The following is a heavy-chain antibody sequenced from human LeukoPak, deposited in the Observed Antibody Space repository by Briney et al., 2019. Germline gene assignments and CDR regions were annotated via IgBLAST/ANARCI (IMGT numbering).Heavy chain of an antibody. CDR2: LYSSGAT. CDR3: VRERSGSYYTFDL. CDR1: GFTVSANF. D-gene: IGHD1-26*01. V-gene: IGHV3-66*03. Sequence: PGGSLRLSCVASGFTVSANFMSWVRHAPGRGLEWVSLLYSSGATHYADAVKGRFTVSRDNSRNNLYLQMNSLRAEDTAVYYCVRERSGSYYTFDLWGLGTLVTVSS. J-gene: IGHJ4*02.